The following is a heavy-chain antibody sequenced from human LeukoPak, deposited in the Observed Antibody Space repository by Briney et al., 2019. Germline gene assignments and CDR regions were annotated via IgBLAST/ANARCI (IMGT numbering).Heavy chain of an antibody. V-gene: IGHV3-20*01. CDR3: ARALYGDYYFYGLDV. CDR1: GFIFNDYA. Sequence: GSLRLSCAASGFIFNDYAISWVGQAPGKGLEWVSGIHWSGTSRDYADSVKGRFTISRDNAKNSLYLDMNSLRAEDTALYHCARALYGDYYFYGLDVWGQGTTVTVSS. CDR2: IHWSGTSR. J-gene: IGHJ6*02. D-gene: IGHD4-17*01.